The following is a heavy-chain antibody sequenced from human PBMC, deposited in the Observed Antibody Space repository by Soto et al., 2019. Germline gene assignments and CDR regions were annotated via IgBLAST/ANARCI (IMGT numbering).Heavy chain of an antibody. J-gene: IGHJ6*02. CDR3: ASTVLWIQGTGYYYGMDV. CDR2: IYYSGST. Sequence: QVQLQESGPGLVKPSQTLSLTCTVSGGSISSGGYYWSWIRQHPGKGLEWIGYIYYSGSTYYNPSLKSRVTISVDTSKNQFSLKLSSVTAADTDVYYCASTVLWIQGTGYYYGMDVWGQGTTVTVSS. CDR1: GGSISSGGYY. D-gene: IGHD5-18*01. V-gene: IGHV4-31*03.